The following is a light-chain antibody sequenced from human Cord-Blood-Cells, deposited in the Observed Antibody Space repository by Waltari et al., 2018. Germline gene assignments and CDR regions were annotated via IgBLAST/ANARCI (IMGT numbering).Light chain of an antibody. J-gene: IGKJ1*01. Sequence: EIVMTQSPATLSVSPGERATLSCRASQSVSSNLAWYQQKPGQAPRLLIYGASTRATGIPARFSGRVSGTEFTLTISSLQSEDFAVYYCQQYNNWPPKWTFGQGTKVEIK. V-gene: IGKV3-15*01. CDR2: GAS. CDR3: QQYNNWPPKWT. CDR1: QSVSSN.